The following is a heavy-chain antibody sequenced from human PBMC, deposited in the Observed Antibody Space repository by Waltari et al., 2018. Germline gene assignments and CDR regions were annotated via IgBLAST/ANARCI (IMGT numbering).Heavy chain of an antibody. CDR3: TPGGREGVS. J-gene: IGHJ5*02. Sequence: EVQLLESGGGLVQPGGSLRLSCTASGFTFSNYDMNWVRQAPGRGREWDSRLSGSAALTDYADSVKGRFIIARENSKNTLYLQMNSLKTEDTAVYYCTPGGREGVSWGQGTLVTVSS. CDR2: LSGSAALT. V-gene: IGHV3-23*01. CDR1: GFTFSNYD. D-gene: IGHD3-16*01.